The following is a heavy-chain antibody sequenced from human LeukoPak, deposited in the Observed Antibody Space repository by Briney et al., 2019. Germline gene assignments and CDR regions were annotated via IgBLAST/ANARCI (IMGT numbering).Heavy chain of an antibody. CDR2: IKSKTDGGTT. J-gene: IGHJ4*02. CDR1: GFTFGNAW. Sequence: GGSLRLSCAASGFTFGNAWMSWVRQAPGKGLEWVGRIKSKTDGGTTVYAAPVKGRFSISRDDSKNTLYLQMNSLKTEDTAVYYCTTELAAAGRLEYWGQGTLVTVSS. D-gene: IGHD6-13*01. V-gene: IGHV3-15*01. CDR3: TTELAAAGRLEY.